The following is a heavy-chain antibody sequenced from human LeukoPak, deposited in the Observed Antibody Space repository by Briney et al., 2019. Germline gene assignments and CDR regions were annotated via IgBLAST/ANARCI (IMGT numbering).Heavy chain of an antibody. J-gene: IGHJ4*02. D-gene: IGHD2-2*01. CDR1: GYSFTSYW. CDR2: IYLGDSDT. Sequence: GESLKISCKGFGYSFTSYWIAWVRQMPGKGLEWMGIIYLGDSDTRYSPSFQGQVTISGDKSISTVYLQWSSLKASDTAMYYCARVDLYCSSTSCYSFDYWGQGTLVTVSS. V-gene: IGHV5-51*01. CDR3: ARVDLYCSSTSCYSFDY.